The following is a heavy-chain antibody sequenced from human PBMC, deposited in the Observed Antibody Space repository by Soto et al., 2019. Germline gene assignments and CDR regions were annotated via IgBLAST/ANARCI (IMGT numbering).Heavy chain of an antibody. CDR1: GFTFSSYG. CDR2: ISYDGSNK. J-gene: IGHJ6*03. Sequence: GGSLRLCCAASGFTFSSYGMHWVRQAPGKGLEWVAVISYDGSNKYYADSVKGRFTISRDNSKNTLYLQMNSLRAEDTAVYYCAKETHTIFGAMDVWGKGTTVTVSS. CDR3: AKETHTIFGAMDV. V-gene: IGHV3-30*18. D-gene: IGHD3-3*01.